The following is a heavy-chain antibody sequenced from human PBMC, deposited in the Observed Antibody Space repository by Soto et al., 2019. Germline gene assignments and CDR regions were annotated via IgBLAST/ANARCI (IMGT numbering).Heavy chain of an antibody. Sequence: QVQLVQSGAEEKKPGASVKVSCKASGYTFTGYAMHWVRQAPGQRLEWMGWINAGNGNTKYSQKFQGRVTITRDTSASTAYMGLSSLRSEDTAVYYCARAVAVPADFDYWGLGTLVTVSS. CDR3: ARAVAVPADFDY. CDR2: INAGNGNT. D-gene: IGHD6-19*01. J-gene: IGHJ4*02. V-gene: IGHV1-3*05. CDR1: GYTFTGYA.